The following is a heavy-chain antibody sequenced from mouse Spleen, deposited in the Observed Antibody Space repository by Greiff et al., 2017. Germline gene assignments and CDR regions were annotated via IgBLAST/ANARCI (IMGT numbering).Heavy chain of an antibody. CDR2: INPYNGGT. CDR1: GYTFTDYY. CDR3: ARSGLYSNYGLYAMDY. D-gene: IGHD2-5*01. Sequence: VQLQQSGPVLVKPGASVKMSCKASGYTFTDYYMNWVKQSHGKSLEWIGVINPYNGGTSYNQKFKGKAPLTVDKSSSTAYMELNSLTSEDSAVYYCARSGLYSNYGLYAMDYWGQGTSVTVSA. V-gene: IGHV1-19*01. J-gene: IGHJ4*01.